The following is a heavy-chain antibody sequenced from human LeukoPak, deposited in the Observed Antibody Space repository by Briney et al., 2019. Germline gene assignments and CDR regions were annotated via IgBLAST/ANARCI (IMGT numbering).Heavy chain of an antibody. J-gene: IGHJ4*02. CDR2: ISFNNVI. Sequence: GGSLRLSCAASGFTFCTYGMHWVRQAPGKGLEWISSISFNNVIFYAASVRGRFTISRDNAKNSFYLQMSSLRVEDTAVYYCTKEETRGGDLHYWGQGALVTVSS. V-gene: IGHV3-21*01. CDR1: GFTFCTYG. CDR3: TKEETRGGDLHY. D-gene: IGHD2-21*02.